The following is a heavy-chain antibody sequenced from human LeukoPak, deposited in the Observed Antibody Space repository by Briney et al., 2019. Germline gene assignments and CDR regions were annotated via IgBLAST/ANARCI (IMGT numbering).Heavy chain of an antibody. CDR3: ARADGSFITPFDY. V-gene: IGHV3-21*01. J-gene: IGHJ4*02. CDR2: ISSSSSYI. Sequence: PGGSLRLSCAASGFTFSSYSMNWVRQAPGKGLQWVSSISSSSSYIYYADSVKGRFTISRDNAKNSLYLQMNSLRAEDTAVYYCARADGSFITPFDYWGQGTLVTVSS. D-gene: IGHD6-13*01. CDR1: GFTFSSYS.